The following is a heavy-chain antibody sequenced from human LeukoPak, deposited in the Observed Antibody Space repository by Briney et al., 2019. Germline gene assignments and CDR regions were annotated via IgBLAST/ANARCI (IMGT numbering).Heavy chain of an antibody. CDR1: GGSISRYY. CDR2: IYASGSSGNT. D-gene: IGHD2-21*01. V-gene: IGHV4-4*07. J-gene: IGHJ3*02. Sequence: SETLSLTCTVSGGSISRYYWSWIRQSAGKGLEWIGRIYASGSSGNTKYNPSLKSRVTISLDTSKNRFSLKVNSVTAADTAVYYCARDRDLTPHTSFDIWGQGTLVTVSP. CDR3: ARDRDLTPHTSFDI.